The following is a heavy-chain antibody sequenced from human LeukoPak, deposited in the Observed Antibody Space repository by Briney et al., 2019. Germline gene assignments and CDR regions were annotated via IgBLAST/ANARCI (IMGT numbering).Heavy chain of an antibody. CDR2: INHSGST. D-gene: IGHD3-16*01. CDR1: GGSFSGYY. V-gene: IGHV4-34*01. J-gene: IGHJ6*03. CDR3: ARGGRLRFYYYYMDV. Sequence: SETLSLTCAVYGGSFSGYYWSWIRQPPGKGLEWIGEINHSGSTNYDPSLKSRVTISVDTSKNQFSLNLSSVTAADTAVYYCARGGRLRFYYYYMDVWGKGTTVTVSS.